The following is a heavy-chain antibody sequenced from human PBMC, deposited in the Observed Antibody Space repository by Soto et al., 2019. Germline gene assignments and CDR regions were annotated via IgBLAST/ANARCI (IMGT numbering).Heavy chain of an antibody. D-gene: IGHD3-16*01. V-gene: IGHV1-58*01. CDR1: GFTFTNSA. Sequence: GASVKVSCKASGFTFTNSAVQWVRQALGQGLEWIGWIVVGSGNTNYAQWFQERVTITRDMSTSTAYMELSSLRSVDTAVYYCAAQGGSNIDYYYTNDVWGQGTTVTVS. J-gene: IGHJ6*01. CDR3: AAQGGSNIDYYYTNDV. CDR2: IVVGSGNT.